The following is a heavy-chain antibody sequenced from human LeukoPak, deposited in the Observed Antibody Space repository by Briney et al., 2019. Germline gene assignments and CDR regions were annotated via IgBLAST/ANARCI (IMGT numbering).Heavy chain of an antibody. CDR3: AKDDSGSYLRGYYYMDV. D-gene: IGHD1-26*01. CDR1: GFTFSSYA. J-gene: IGHJ6*03. V-gene: IGHV3-43*02. CDR2: ISGDGGST. Sequence: GGSLRLSCAASGFTFSSYAMSWVRQAPGKGLEWVSAISGDGGSTYYADSVKGRFTISRDNSKNSLYLQMNSLRTEDTALYYCAKDDSGSYLRGYYYMDVWGKGTTVTVSS.